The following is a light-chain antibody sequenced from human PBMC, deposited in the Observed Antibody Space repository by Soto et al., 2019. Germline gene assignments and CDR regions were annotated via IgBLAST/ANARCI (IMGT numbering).Light chain of an antibody. J-gene: IGKJ5*01. CDR2: KAS. V-gene: IGKV1-5*03. CDR1: KSISSL. CDR3: QHDDSYPLT. Sequence: DIQMTQSPSTLSASVGDRVTITCRASKSISSLLAGYQQKPGRAPTLLMYKASTLESGVPSRFSGSGSGTEFALSISSRQPDDFATYYCQHDDSYPLTFGQGTRLEIK.